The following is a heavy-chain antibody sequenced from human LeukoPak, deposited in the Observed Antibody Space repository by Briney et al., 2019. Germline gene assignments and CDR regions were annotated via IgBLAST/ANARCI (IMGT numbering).Heavy chain of an antibody. CDR1: GGTFSSYA. V-gene: IGHV1-3*01. CDR2: INAGNGNT. J-gene: IGHJ3*02. D-gene: IGHD6-13*01. CDR3: ARDGPLGSSWYGAFDI. Sequence: ASVKVSCKASGGTFSSYAISWVRQAPGQRLEWMGWINAGNGNTKYSQKFQGRVTITRDTSASTAYMELSSLRSEDTAVYYCARDGPLGSSWYGAFDIWGQGTMVTVSS.